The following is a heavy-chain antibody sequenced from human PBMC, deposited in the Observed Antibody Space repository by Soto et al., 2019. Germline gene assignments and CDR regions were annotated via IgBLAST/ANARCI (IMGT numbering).Heavy chain of an antibody. Sequence: GGSLRLSCAASGFTFSSYAMHWVRQAPGKGLECVAVISYDGSNKYYADSVKGRFTISRDNSKNTLYLQMNSLRAEDTAVYYCASVTRTFHFDYWGQGTLVPVSS. D-gene: IGHD3-16*01. CDR2: ISYDGSNK. CDR1: GFTFSSYA. J-gene: IGHJ4*02. CDR3: ASVTRTFHFDY. V-gene: IGHV3-30-3*01.